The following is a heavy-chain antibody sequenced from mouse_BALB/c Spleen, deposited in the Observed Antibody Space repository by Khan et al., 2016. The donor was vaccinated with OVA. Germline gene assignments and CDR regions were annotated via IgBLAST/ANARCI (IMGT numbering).Heavy chain of an antibody. CDR1: GYTFTTYW. Sequence: QIQLVQSGTELAKPGASVRMSCKTSGYTFTTYWIHWIKQRPGQGLEWIGYINPSTGYTDYNQKFKDKATLTTDKSSSTAYMQLSSLTSEDSAVYYCTRRGLYCIFVYWGQETLVTVSA. V-gene: IGHV1-7*01. CDR2: INPSTGYT. D-gene: IGHD2-12*01. CDR3: TRRGLYCIFVY. J-gene: IGHJ3*01.